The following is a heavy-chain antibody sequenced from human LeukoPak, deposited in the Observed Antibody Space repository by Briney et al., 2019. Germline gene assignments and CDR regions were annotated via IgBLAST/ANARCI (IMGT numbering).Heavy chain of an antibody. D-gene: IGHD3-22*01. CDR3: AKDHLSSTYYYDSSGYPLDY. CDR1: GFTFSRYW. CDR2: INSDGSST. J-gene: IGHJ4*02. Sequence: GGSLRLSCAASGFTFSRYWMHWVRQAPGKGLVWVSRINSDGSSTGYADSVKGRFTISRDNSKNTLYLQMNSLRAEDTAVYYCAKDHLSSTYYYDSSGYPLDYWGQGTLVTVSS. V-gene: IGHV3-74*01.